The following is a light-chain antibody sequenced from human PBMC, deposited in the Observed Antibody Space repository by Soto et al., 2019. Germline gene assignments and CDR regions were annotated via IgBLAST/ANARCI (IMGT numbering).Light chain of an antibody. CDR1: SSNIGAGYD. J-gene: IGLJ3*02. V-gene: IGLV1-40*01. Sequence: QSVLTQPPSVSGAPGQRVTISCTGSSSNIGAGYDVHWYQQLPGTAPKLLIYGNTNRPSGVPDRFSGSKSGTSASLAITGLQAEDEGDYYCQSYDSSPSGPVFGGGTKVTVL. CDR2: GNT. CDR3: QSYDSSPSGPV.